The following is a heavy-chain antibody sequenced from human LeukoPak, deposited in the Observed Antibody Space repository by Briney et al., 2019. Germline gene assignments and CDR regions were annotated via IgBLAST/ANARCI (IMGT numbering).Heavy chain of an antibody. CDR3: ARAMAAMTTVTTDDY. D-gene: IGHD4-17*01. Sequence: GGSLRLSCAASGFTFSSYSMNWVRQAPGKGLEWVSSISSSGSYIYYADSVKGRFTISRDNAKNSLYLQMNSLRAEDTAVYYCARAMAAMTTVTTDDYWGQGTLVTVSS. CDR1: GFTFSSYS. J-gene: IGHJ4*02. V-gene: IGHV3-21*01. CDR2: ISSSGSYI.